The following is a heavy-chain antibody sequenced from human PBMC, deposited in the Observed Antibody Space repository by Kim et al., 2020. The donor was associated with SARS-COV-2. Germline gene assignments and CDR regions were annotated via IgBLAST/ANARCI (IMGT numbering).Heavy chain of an antibody. CDR3: ARDPPRGRYFDL. J-gene: IGHJ2*01. Sequence: HAQKFQGRVTMTRDTSTSTVYMELSSLRSEDTAVYYCARDPPRGRYFDLWGRGTLVTVSS. V-gene: IGHV1-46*01.